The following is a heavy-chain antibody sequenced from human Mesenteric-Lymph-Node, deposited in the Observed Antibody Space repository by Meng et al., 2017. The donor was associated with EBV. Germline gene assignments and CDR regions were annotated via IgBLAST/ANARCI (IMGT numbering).Heavy chain of an antibody. D-gene: IGHD4-17*01. Sequence: EVQLLESGGGLVQPXXXXRLSCAASGFTFSSYALGWVRQAPGKGLEWVSAISDSGARTYYADSVKGRITISRDNSKNTLFLQMNSLRAEDTAVYYCAKSSFQDYGDYTSWGQGTLVTVSS. J-gene: IGHJ5*02. CDR2: ISDSGART. CDR1: GFTFSSYA. CDR3: AKSSFQDYGDYTS. V-gene: IGHV3-23*01.